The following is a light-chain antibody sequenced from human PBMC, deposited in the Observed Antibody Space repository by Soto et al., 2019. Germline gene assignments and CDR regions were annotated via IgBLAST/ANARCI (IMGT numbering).Light chain of an antibody. Sequence: EIVLTQSPGTLSLSPGERATLSCRASQSVSSSYLAWYQQKPGQAPRLLIYGASSRATGIPDRFSGSGSGTDFTLTISRLEPEDFAGYYWQQYGSSPWTFGQGTKVEIK. CDR3: QQYGSSPWT. CDR2: GAS. CDR1: QSVSSSY. J-gene: IGKJ1*01. V-gene: IGKV3-20*01.